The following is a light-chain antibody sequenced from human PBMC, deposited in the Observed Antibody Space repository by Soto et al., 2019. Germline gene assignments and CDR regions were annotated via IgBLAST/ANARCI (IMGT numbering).Light chain of an antibody. V-gene: IGKV1-33*01. CDR3: QQYDSGLT. CDR1: QDIRNY. CDR2: DSS. J-gene: IGKJ4*01. Sequence: DIQMTQSPSSLSASVGDRVTITCQASQDIRNYLNWYQQKPGKAPKLLMYDSSNLETGVPSRISGSGSGTDFTLTISSLQPEDIRTYYCQQYDSGLTFGGGTKVEIK.